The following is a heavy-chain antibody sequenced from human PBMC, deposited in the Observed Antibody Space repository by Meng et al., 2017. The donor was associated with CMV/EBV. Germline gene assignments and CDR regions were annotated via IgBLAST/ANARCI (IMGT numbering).Heavy chain of an antibody. V-gene: IGHV3-48*03. Sequence: GESLKISCAASGFTFSSYEMNWVRQAPGKGLEWISYISIGGTTRYYADSVMGRFTISRDNAKNSLYLQMNSLRVGDTAVYYCASQGRAARPGYWGQGTLVTVSS. CDR3: ASQGRAARPGY. CDR2: ISIGGTTR. D-gene: IGHD6-6*01. CDR1: GFTFSSYE. J-gene: IGHJ4*02.